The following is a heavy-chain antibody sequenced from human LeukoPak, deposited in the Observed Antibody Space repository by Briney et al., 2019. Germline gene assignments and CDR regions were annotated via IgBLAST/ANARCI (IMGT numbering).Heavy chain of an antibody. V-gene: IGHV3-11*01. Sequence: PGESLRLSCAASGFSFSDYYMTWIRQAPGQRLEWISYISTSTKTIYYSDSVKGRFTISRDNAENSLYLQMDGLRAEDTAVYYCARAYYRDSSAYYIFDYWGQGTLVTVSS. D-gene: IGHD3-22*01. CDR3: ARAYYRDSSAYYIFDY. J-gene: IGHJ4*02. CDR2: ISTSTKTI. CDR1: GFSFSDYY.